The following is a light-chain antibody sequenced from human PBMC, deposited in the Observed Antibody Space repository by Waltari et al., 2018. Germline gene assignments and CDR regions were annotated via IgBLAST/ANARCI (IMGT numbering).Light chain of an antibody. Sequence: QSALTQPPSASGSPGQSVTISCTGTSTDVGGYNYVSWYQQHPGKAPKFIIYEVTQRPSGVPDRFSGSKSGNTASLTVAGLQAADEADYYCSSYAGSTYVFGTGTKVTVL. CDR1: STDVGGYNY. CDR2: EVT. J-gene: IGLJ1*01. V-gene: IGLV2-8*01. CDR3: SSYAGSTYV.